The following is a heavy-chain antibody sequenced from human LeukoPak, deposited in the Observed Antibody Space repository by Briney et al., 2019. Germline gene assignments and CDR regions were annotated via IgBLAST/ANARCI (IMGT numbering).Heavy chain of an antibody. CDR1: GGSFSGYY. CDR2: INHSGST. CDR3: ARVITIFGVVIIRSPYYFDY. V-gene: IGHV4-34*01. Sequence: NTSETLSLTCAVYGGSFSGYYWSWIRQPPGKGLEWIGEINHSGSTNYNPSLKSRVTISVDTSKNQFSLKLSSVTAADTAVYYCARVITIFGVVIIRSPYYFDYWGQGTLVTVSS. J-gene: IGHJ4*02. D-gene: IGHD3-3*01.